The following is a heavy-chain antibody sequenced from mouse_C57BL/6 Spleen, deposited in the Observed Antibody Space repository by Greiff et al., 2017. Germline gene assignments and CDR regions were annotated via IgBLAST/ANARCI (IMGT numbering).Heavy chain of an antibody. V-gene: IGHV3-1*01. CDR3: ARGGSAMDY. J-gene: IGHJ4*01. CDR1: GYSITSGYD. CDR2: ISYSGST. Sequence: EVQLQQSGPGMVKPSQSLSLTCTVTGYSITSGYDWHWIRHFPGNKLEWMGYISYSGSTTYNPSLKSRISITHDTSKNHFFLKLNSVTTEDTATYYCARGGSAMDYWGQGTSVTVSS.